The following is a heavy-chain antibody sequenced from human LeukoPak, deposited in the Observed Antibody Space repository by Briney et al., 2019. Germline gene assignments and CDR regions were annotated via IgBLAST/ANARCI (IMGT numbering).Heavy chain of an antibody. V-gene: IGHV3-74*01. J-gene: IGHJ4*02. CDR3: ARGPNSNWSGLDF. CDR2: ISPAGSTT. CDR1: GFSFSGHW. D-gene: IGHD6-6*01. Sequence: GGSLRLSCTASGFSFSGHWMHWARHLPGKGLVWVSRISPAGSTTSYADSVKGRFTVSRDNAKNTLYLQVNNLRAEDTAVYYCARGPNSNWSGLDFWGQGTLLTVSS.